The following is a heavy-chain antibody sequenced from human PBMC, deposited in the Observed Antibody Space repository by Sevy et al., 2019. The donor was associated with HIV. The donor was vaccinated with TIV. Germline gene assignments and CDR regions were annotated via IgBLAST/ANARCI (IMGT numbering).Heavy chain of an antibody. CDR2: FDPEDADT. V-gene: IGHV1-24*01. J-gene: IGHJ4*02. CDR3: ATTKDYYESSGEPFDY. CDR1: GSTLSQMA. Sequence: ASVKVSCKVSGSTLSQMAMHWVRQAPGKGLEWMATFDPEDADTIYAQKLQGRVTMTEDTSRDTAYMEQSNLRSEDTAVYYCATTKDYYESSGEPFDYWGQGTLVTVSS. D-gene: IGHD3-22*01.